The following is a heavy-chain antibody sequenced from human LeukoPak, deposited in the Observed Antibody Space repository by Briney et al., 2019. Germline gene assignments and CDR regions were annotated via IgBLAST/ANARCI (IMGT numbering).Heavy chain of an antibody. J-gene: IGHJ6*03. CDR2: IYYSGST. CDR3: ASPGIAGYYYYMDV. D-gene: IGHD6-13*01. Sequence: LETLSLTCTVSGGSISSSSYYWGWIRQPPGKGLEWIGSIYYSGSTYYNPSLKSRVTISVDTSKNQFSLKLSSVTAADTAVYYCASPGIAGYYYYMDVWGKGTTVTVSS. CDR1: GGSISSSSYY. V-gene: IGHV4-39*07.